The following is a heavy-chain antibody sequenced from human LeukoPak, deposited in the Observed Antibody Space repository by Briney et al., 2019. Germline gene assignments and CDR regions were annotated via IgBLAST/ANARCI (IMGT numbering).Heavy chain of an antibody. D-gene: IGHD5-24*01. Sequence: GGSLRLPCVASGSTFSSYWMNWVRQAPGKGLEWVANIKQDGSEKYYVDSVKGRFTISRDNAKNSLYLQMNSLRAEDTAVYYCASLRWLQSNIDYWGQGTLVTVSS. J-gene: IGHJ4*02. CDR3: ASLRWLQSNIDY. V-gene: IGHV3-7*01. CDR1: GSTFSSYW. CDR2: IKQDGSEK.